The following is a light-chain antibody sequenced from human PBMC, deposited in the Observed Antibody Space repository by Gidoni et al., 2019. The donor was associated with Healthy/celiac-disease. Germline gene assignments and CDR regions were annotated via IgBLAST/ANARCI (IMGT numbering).Light chain of an antibody. CDR3: QKYNSAPPEVS. J-gene: IGKJ3*01. V-gene: IGKV1-27*01. CDR1: QGISNY. Sequence: DIQMTQSPSSLSASVGDRVTITCRASQGISNYLAWYQQKPGKVPKLLIYASSTLQSGVPSRFSGSGSETDFTLTISSLQPEDVATYYCQKYNSAPPEVSFGPGTKVDIK. CDR2: ASS.